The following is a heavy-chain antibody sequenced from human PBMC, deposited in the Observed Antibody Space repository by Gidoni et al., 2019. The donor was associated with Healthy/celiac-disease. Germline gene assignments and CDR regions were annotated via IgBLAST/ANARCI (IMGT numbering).Heavy chain of an antibody. J-gene: IGHJ4*02. V-gene: IGHV4-31*03. CDR2: IYYSGST. D-gene: IGHD2-15*01. CDR1: GSSISSCGYY. CDR3: ARAYCSGGSCYGMGFDY. Sequence: QVQLQESGPGLVKPSQPLSLTCPFSGSSISSCGYYWSWIRQHPGKGLEWIGYIYYSGSTYYNPSLKSRVTISVDTSKNQFSLKLRSVTAADTAVYYCARAYCSGGSCYGMGFDYWGQGTLVTVSS.